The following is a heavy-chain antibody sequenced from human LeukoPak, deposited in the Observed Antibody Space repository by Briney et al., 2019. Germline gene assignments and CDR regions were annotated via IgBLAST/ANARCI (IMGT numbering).Heavy chain of an antibody. CDR2: INHSGST. CDR3: ARVGYCSGGSCYGLFDY. V-gene: IGHV4-34*01. D-gene: IGHD2-15*01. J-gene: IGHJ4*02. CDR1: GGSFSGYY. Sequence: PSETLSLTCAVYGGSFSGYYWSWLRQPPGKGLEWIGEINHSGSTNYNPSLKSRVTISVDTSKNQFSLKLSSVTAADTAVYYCARVGYCSGGSCYGLFDYWGQGTLVTVSS.